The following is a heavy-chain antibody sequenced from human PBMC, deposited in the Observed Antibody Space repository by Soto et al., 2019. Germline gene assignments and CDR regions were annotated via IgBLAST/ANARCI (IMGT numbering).Heavy chain of an antibody. V-gene: IGHV3-30-3*01. CDR1: GFTFSSYA. J-gene: IGHJ4*02. CDR3: ARYSGWYYFDY. Sequence: QVQLVESGGGVVQPGRSLSLSCAASGFTFSSYAMHWVRRAPGKGLEWVAVISYDESNKYYADSVKGRFIISRDNSKNSLYLQMNSLRAEDTAVYYCARYSGWYYFDYWGQGTLVTVSS. D-gene: IGHD6-19*01. CDR2: ISYDESNK.